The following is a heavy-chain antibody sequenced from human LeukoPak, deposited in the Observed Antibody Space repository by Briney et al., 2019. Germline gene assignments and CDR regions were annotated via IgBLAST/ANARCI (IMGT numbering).Heavy chain of an antibody. CDR2: INSDGSRI. CDR1: GFIFSTYW. CDR3: ARDNDDGGFDY. J-gene: IGHJ4*02. Sequence: PGGSLRLSCAASGFIFSTYWMHWVRQAPGKGLVWVSRINSDGSRISYADSVKGRFSISRDNAKNTLYLQMNSLRAEDTAVYYCARDNDDGGFDYWGQETLVTVSS. V-gene: IGHV3-74*01. D-gene: IGHD1-1*01.